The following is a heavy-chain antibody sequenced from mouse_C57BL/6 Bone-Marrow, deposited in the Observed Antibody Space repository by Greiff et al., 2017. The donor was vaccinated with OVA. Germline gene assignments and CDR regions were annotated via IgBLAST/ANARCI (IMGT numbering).Heavy chain of an antibody. CDR3: AGRRGSSYALAY. V-gene: IGHV1-50*01. J-gene: IGHJ3*01. Sequence: VQLQQPGAELVKPGASVKLSCKASGYTFTSYWMPWVKQRPGQGLEWIGEIDPSDSYTNYNQKFKGKATLTVDTSSHTAYLQLSSLTSEEATVYYYAGRRGSSYALAYWGQGTLVTVSA. D-gene: IGHD1-1*01. CDR2: IDPSDSYT. CDR1: GYTFTSYW.